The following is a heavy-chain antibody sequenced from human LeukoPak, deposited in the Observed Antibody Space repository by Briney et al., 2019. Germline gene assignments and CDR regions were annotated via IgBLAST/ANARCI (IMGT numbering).Heavy chain of an antibody. CDR2: IYYSGST. CDR3: ARHWREYSGSSWTYYYYGMDV. D-gene: IGHD6-6*01. CDR1: GVSITSSNYY. Sequence: SETLSLTCTVSGVSITSSNYYWGWIRQPPGKGLEWIGIIYYSGSTYYNPSLKSRVTVSVDTSKNQFSLTLSSVTAADTAVYYCARHWREYSGSSWTYYYYGMDVWGQGTTVTVSS. J-gene: IGHJ6*02. V-gene: IGHV4-39*01.